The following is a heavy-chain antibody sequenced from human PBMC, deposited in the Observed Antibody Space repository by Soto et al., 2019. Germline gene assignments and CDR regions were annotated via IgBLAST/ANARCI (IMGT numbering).Heavy chain of an antibody. V-gene: IGHV3-23*01. J-gene: IGHJ4*02. D-gene: IGHD3-10*01. Sequence: GGSLRLSCAASGFTFSSYAMSWVRQAPGKGLEWVSAISGSGGSTYYADSVKGRFTISRDNSKNTLYLQMNSLRAEDTAVYYCAKSSYGSGKGEYYFDYWGQGTLVTVSS. CDR3: AKSSYGSGKGEYYFDY. CDR2: ISGSGGST. CDR1: GFTFSSYA.